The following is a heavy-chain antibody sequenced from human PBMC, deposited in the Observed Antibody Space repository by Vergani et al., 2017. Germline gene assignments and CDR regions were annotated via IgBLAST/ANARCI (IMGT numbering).Heavy chain of an antibody. Sequence: QVQLQESGPGLVKPSQTLSLTCTVSGGSISSGSYYWSWIRQPAGKGLAWIGRIYTSGSTNYNPSLKSRVTISVDTSKNQFSLKLSSVTAADTAVYYCARDRGGSSWYDAEYFQHWGQGTLVTVSS. V-gene: IGHV4-61*02. D-gene: IGHD6-13*01. J-gene: IGHJ1*01. CDR3: ARDRGGSSWYDAEYFQH. CDR2: IYTSGST. CDR1: GGSISSGSYY.